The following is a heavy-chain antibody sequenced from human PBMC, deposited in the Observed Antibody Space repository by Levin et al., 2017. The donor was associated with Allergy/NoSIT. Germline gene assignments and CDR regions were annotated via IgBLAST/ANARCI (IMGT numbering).Heavy chain of an antibody. D-gene: IGHD3-3*01. Sequence: ASVKVSCAASGITFSSYAMSWVRQAPGKGLEWVSSISGSGGGTYYADSVKGRFTISRDNSKNTLWLQMNSLRAEDTAVYYCVNKGGDLWSGYYRDWGQGTLVTVSS. CDR2: ISGSGGGT. J-gene: IGHJ4*02. V-gene: IGHV3-23*01. CDR1: GITFSSYA. CDR3: VNKGGDLWSGYYRD.